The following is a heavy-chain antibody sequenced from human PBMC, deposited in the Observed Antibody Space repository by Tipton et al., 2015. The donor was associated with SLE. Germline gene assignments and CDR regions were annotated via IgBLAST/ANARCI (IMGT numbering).Heavy chain of an antibody. CDR1: GDSIISGAYY. J-gene: IGHJ3*02. Sequence: TLSLTCTVSGDSIISGAYYWTWIRQHPGKGLEWIGYIYYTGSTSYNPSLKSRLTISLDTSQNQFSLRLSSVTAADTAVYFCAKEQRLEYTFDAFTIWGQGTVVTVSA. CDR2: IYYTGST. D-gene: IGHD2/OR15-2a*01. V-gene: IGHV4-31*03. CDR3: AKEQRLEYTFDAFTI.